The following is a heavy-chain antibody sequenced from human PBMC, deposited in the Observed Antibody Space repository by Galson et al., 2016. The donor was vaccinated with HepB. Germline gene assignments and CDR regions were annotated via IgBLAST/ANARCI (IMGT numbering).Heavy chain of an antibody. J-gene: IGHJ5*02. CDR1: GGSISSGGYY. V-gene: IGHV4-31*03. CDR3: ARGGWVVGGSCWFDP. CDR2: IHYSGSA. Sequence: TLSLTCTVSGGSISSGGYYWNWIRQHPGKGLEWIGPIHYSGSAYYNPSPKSRVTILVDTSKNQFSLKPSSVTAADTAVYYCARGGWVVGGSCWFDPWGQGALVTVSA. D-gene: IGHD2-15*01.